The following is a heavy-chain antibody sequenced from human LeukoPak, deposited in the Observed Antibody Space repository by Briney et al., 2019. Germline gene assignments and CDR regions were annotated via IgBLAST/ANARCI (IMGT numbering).Heavy chain of an antibody. CDR2: ISAYNGNT. CDR3: ARVRSYYDSSAYDY. Sequence: ASVKVSCKASGYTFTSYGISWVRRAPGQGLEWMGWISAYNGNTNYALKLQGRVTMTTDTSTSTAYMELRSLRSDDTAVYYCARVRSYYDSSAYDYWGQGTLVTVSS. CDR1: GYTFTSYG. V-gene: IGHV1-18*01. D-gene: IGHD3-22*01. J-gene: IGHJ4*02.